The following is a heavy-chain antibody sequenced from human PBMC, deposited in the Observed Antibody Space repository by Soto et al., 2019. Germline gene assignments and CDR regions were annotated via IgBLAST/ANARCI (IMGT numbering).Heavy chain of an antibody. CDR2: ISYDGSNK. CDR1: AFTFSSYG. V-gene: IGHV3-30*18. CDR3: AKDCIEGAMATISHRGHYSGMDV. Sequence: PGGSLRLSCAASAFTFSSYGMHWVRQAPGTGLVSMALISYDGSNKYYADSVKRRFTISSDNSKNTLYLQINRLRAEDTAVYYCAKDCIEGAMATISHRGHYSGMDVWGQGTTDTVSS. J-gene: IGHJ6*02. D-gene: IGHD5-12*01.